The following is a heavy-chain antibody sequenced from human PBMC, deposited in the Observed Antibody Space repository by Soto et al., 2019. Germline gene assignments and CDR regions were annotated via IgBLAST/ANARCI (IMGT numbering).Heavy chain of an antibody. D-gene: IGHD2-15*01. V-gene: IGHV4-34*01. CDR1: GGSFSGYY. CDR3: ARSSVVAAARKKMDV. J-gene: IGHJ6*02. Sequence: PSETLSLTCAVYGGSFSGYYWSWIRQPPGKGLEWIGGINHSGSTNYNPSLKSRVTISVDTSKNQFSLKLSSVTAADTAVYYCARSSVVAAARKKMDVWGQGTTVTVSS. CDR2: INHSGST.